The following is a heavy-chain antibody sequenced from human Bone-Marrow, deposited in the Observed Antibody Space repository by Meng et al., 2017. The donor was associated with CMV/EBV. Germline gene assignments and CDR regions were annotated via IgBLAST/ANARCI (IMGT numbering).Heavy chain of an antibody. CDR1: GFTFSSYG. CDR3: AKVGRTIFGVVTTRDYGMDV. V-gene: IGHV3-30*02. CDR2: IRYDGSNK. D-gene: IGHD3-3*01. Sequence: GGSLRLSCAASGFTFSSYGMHWVRQAPGKGLEWVAFIRYDGSNKYYADSVKGRFTISRDNSKNTLYLQMNSLRAEDTAVYYCAKVGRTIFGVVTTRDYGMDVWGQGTTVTVSS. J-gene: IGHJ6*02.